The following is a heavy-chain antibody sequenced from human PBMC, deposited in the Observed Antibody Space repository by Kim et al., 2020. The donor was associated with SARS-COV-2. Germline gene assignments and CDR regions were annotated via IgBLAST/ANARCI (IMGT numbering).Heavy chain of an antibody. CDR2: T. Sequence: TNYNPALKSRITISIDTSKDKFSLRLTSVTAADTAVYYCARDLVRGVIGYWGQGTLVTVSS. J-gene: IGHJ4*02. D-gene: IGHD3-10*01. CDR3: ARDLVRGVIGY. V-gene: IGHV4-59*01.